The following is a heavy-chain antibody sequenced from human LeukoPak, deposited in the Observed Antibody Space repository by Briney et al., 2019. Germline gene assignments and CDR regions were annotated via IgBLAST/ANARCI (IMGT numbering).Heavy chain of an antibody. J-gene: IGHJ3*02. CDR1: GYTFTGYN. V-gene: IGHV1-2*02. D-gene: IGHD5-18*01. Sequence: ASVKVSCKASGYTFTGYNMHWVRQAPGQGLEWMGWINPNSGGTNFGQKFQGRVTMTRDTSIRTVYMELSRLRSDGTAVYYCARDRLGIQDDAFDIWGQGTMVTVSS. CDR3: ARDRLGIQDDAFDI. CDR2: INPNSGGT.